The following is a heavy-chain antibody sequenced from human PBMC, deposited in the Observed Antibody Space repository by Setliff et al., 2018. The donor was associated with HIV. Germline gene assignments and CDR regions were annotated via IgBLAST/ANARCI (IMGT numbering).Heavy chain of an antibody. CDR2: INPSGGST. J-gene: IGHJ3*02. CDR3: ARVGVPRAFDI. CDR1: GYTVTSYY. V-gene: IGHV1-46*01. Sequence: ASVKVSCKASGYTVTSYYMHWVRQAPGQGLEWMGIINPSGGSTSYAQKFQGRVTMTRDTSTSTVYMELSSLRSEDTAVYYCARVGVPRAFDIWGQGTLVTVSS. D-gene: IGHD3-10*01.